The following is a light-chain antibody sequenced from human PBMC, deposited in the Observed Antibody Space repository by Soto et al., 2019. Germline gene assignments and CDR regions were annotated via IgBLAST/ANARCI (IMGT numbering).Light chain of an antibody. CDR1: QSISSY. J-gene: IGKJ2*01. Sequence: DLQMTQSPSSLSASVGDRVTITCRASQSISSYLNWYQQKPGKAPKHLIYAASSLQSVVTSRFSGSGSGTDFTLTISSLQPEDCATYYCQQSYSTPYTFGQGTKLEIK. CDR2: AAS. CDR3: QQSYSTPYT. V-gene: IGKV1-39*01.